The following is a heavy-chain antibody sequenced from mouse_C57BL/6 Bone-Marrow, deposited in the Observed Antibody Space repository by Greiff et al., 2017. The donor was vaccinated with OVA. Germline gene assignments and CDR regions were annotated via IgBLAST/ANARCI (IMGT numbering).Heavy chain of an antibody. V-gene: IGHV1-82*01. CDR3: ARRKRTAQASFAY. CDR1: GYAFSSSW. Sequence: QVQLQQSGPELVKPGASVKISCKASGYAFSSSWMNWVKQRPGKGLEWIGRIYPGDGDTNYNGKFKGKATLTADKSSSTAYMQLSSLTSEDSAVYFCARRKRTAQASFAYWGQGTLVTVSA. CDR2: IYPGDGDT. J-gene: IGHJ3*01. D-gene: IGHD3-2*02.